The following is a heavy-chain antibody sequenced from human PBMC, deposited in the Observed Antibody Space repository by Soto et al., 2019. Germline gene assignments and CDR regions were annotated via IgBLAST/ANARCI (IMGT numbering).Heavy chain of an antibody. D-gene: IGHD1-26*01. J-gene: IGHJ6*01. CDR1: GYSFTTFW. CDR2: IYPGGSDT. Sequence: RGESLKISCKGSGYSFTTFWIGWVRQMPGKGLEWMGVIYPGGSDTRYSPSFQGQVTMSVDKSISTAYLQWSFLKASDTATYYCARSGRNAYYNMDVWGQGTPVTVYS. V-gene: IGHV5-51*01. CDR3: ARSGRNAYYNMDV.